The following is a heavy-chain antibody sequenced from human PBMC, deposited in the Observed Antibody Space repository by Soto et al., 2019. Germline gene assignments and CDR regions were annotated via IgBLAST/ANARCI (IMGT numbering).Heavy chain of an antibody. D-gene: IGHD2-2*01. CDR2: IYWDDDK. CDR3: AQRGFLGYCGSNSCQGAFNWFDA. J-gene: IGHJ5*01. Sequence: SGPTLVNPTQTLTLTCTFSGFSLSTSGVGVGWIRQPPGKALEWLALIYWDDDKRYSPPPTSRLTITKDTSKDQVGLTMSNMDPVETAGYYCAQRGFLGYCGSNSCQGAFNWFDAWGEGALVT. CDR1: GFSLSTSGVG. V-gene: IGHV2-5*02.